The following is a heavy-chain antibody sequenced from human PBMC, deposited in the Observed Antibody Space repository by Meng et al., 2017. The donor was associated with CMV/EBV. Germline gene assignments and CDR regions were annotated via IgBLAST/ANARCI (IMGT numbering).Heavy chain of an antibody. CDR1: GFTFSNYA. D-gene: IGHD6-13*01. CDR2: IYNGGNNK. CDR3: ASRGSRWFVPFGY. V-gene: IGHV3-23*03. Sequence: GESLKISCAASGFTFSNYAMGWVRQAPGKGLEWVSVIYNGGNNKYYADSVKGRFTISRDDSKNTLYLQMDSLRAEDTAVYYCASRGSRWFVPFGYWGHGTLVTVSS. J-gene: IGHJ4*01.